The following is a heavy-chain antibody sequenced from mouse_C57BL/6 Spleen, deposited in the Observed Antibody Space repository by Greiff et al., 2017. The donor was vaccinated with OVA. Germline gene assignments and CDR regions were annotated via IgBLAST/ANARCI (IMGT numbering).Heavy chain of an antibody. CDR1: GFTFSDYG. J-gene: IGHJ4*01. Sequence: EVQWVESGGGLVKPGGSLKLSCAASGFTFSDYGMHWVRQAPEKGLEWVAYISSGSSTIYYADTVKGRFTISRDNAKNTLFLQMTSLRSEDTAMYYCAYYYGSAMDYWGQGTSVTVSS. CDR2: ISSGSSTI. V-gene: IGHV5-17*01. CDR3: AYYYGSAMDY. D-gene: IGHD1-1*01.